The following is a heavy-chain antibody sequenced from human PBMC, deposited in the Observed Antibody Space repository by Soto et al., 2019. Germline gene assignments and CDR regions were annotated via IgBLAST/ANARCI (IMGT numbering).Heavy chain of an antibody. CDR2: NCYSGST. CDR1: GASITSGGSY. CDR3: VTNRGDYDGSFFAH. J-gene: IGHJ4*02. D-gene: IGHD3-16*01. Sequence: QVRLQESGPGPVKTSHTLSLSCTVSGASITSGGSYWTWIRQQPGKGLEWLGYNCYSGSTKYNPSLERRVTMSFDTSKNLFSLRLNSVTAADTAVYYCVTNRGDYDGSFFAHWGQGTLVTVSS. V-gene: IGHV4-31*04.